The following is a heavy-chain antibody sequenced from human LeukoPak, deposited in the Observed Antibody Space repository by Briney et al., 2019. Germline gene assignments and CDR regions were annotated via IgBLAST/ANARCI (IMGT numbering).Heavy chain of an antibody. Sequence: SVKVSCKASGGTFSSYAISWVRQAPGQGLEWMGGIIPIFGTANYAQKFQGRVTITADESTSTAYMELSSLRSEDTAVDYCARVFWSGYPYYFDYWGQGTLVTVSS. CDR1: GGTFSSYA. CDR2: IIPIFGTA. J-gene: IGHJ4*02. CDR3: ARVFWSGYPYYFDY. D-gene: IGHD3-3*01. V-gene: IGHV1-69*13.